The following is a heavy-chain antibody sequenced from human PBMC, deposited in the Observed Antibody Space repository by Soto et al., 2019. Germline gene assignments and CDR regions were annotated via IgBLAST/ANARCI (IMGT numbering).Heavy chain of an antibody. CDR3: AINEGGDGSNFDY. V-gene: IGHV1-69*13. J-gene: IGHJ4*02. D-gene: IGHD3-16*01. CDR1: GGIFTRYD. Sequence: ASVKVSCKASGGIFTRYDIRWVRQAPGQGLEWMGAIIPIFGTANYAQKFQGRVTITADAATSTAYMELSSLRSEDTAIYYCAINEGGDGSNFDYWGQGTLVTVSS. CDR2: IIPIFGTA.